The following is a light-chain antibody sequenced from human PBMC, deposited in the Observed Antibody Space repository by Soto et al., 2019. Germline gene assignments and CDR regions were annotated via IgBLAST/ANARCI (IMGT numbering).Light chain of an antibody. CDR1: QGISSY. Sequence: AIRMTQSPSSFSASTGDRVTITCRASQGISSYLAWYQQKPGKAPKLLIYAASTLQSGVPSRFSGSGSGTDFTLTISCLQSEDFATYYCQQYYSYPLTFVQGPKVDIK. CDR2: AAS. CDR3: QQYYSYPLT. V-gene: IGKV1-8*01. J-gene: IGKJ2*01.